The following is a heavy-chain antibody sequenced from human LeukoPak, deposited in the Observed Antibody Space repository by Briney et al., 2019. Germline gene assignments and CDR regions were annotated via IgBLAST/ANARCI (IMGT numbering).Heavy chain of an antibody. D-gene: IGHD4-17*01. CDR1: GFTFNTYA. V-gene: IGHV3-23*01. CDR2: ISITGDST. Sequence: GGSLRLSCAAAGFTFNTYAMSWVRQAPGKGLEWVSAISITGDSTHYADSVKGRFTISRDNSKNTLYLQMNSLRAEDTALYYRARDDYGDWPPLFDNWGQGTLVTVSS. J-gene: IGHJ4*02. CDR3: ARDDYGDWPPLFDN.